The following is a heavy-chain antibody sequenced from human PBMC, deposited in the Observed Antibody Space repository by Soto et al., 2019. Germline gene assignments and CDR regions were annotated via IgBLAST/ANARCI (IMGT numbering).Heavy chain of an antibody. CDR2: ISAYNGNT. CDR3: ARGTTVETWSY. D-gene: IGHD1-26*01. Sequence: QVQLVQSGAEVKKPGASVKVSCKASGYTFSSYGINWVRQAPGQGLEWMGWISAYNGNTNYAPKLQGRVTMTTDTSTSTAYMELRSLGSADTAVYSFARGTTVETWSYWGQGTLVTVSS. CDR1: GYTFSSYG. J-gene: IGHJ4*02. V-gene: IGHV1-18*01.